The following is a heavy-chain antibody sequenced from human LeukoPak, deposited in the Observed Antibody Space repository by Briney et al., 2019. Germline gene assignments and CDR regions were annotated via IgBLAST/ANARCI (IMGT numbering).Heavy chain of an antibody. V-gene: IGHV3-23*01. J-gene: IGHJ4*02. Sequence: RGSLRLSCAASGFTFSSYAMSWVRQAPGKGLEWVSAISGSGGSTYYADSVKGRFTISRDNSKNTLYLQMNSLRAEDTAVYYCAKENLDDSSGYYYWSFDYWGQGTLVTVSS. CDR2: ISGSGGST. D-gene: IGHD3-22*01. CDR3: AKENLDDSSGYYYWSFDY. CDR1: GFTFSSYA.